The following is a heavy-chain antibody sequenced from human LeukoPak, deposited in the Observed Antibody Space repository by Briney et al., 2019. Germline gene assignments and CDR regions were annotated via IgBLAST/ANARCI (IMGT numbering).Heavy chain of an antibody. CDR2: IGSSSSYI. Sequence: GGSLRLSCAASGFTFSSYSMNWVRQAPGKGLEWVSSIGSSSSYIYYADSVKGRFTISRDNAKNSLYLQMNSLRAEDTAVYYCARGHDFWSGYYIFFDYWGQGTLVTVSS. CDR3: ARGHDFWSGYYIFFDY. J-gene: IGHJ4*02. V-gene: IGHV3-21*01. D-gene: IGHD3-3*01. CDR1: GFTFSSYS.